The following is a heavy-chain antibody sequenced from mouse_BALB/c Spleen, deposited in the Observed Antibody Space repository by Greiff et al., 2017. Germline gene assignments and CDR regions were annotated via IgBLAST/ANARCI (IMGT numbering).Heavy chain of an antibody. CDR1: GYSITSDYA. Sequence: DVKLVESGPGLVKPSQSLSLTCTVTGYSITSDYAWNWIRQFPGNKLEWMGYISYSGSTSYNPSLKSRISITRDTSKNQFFLQLNSVTTEDTATYYCAREGYGNYDWFAYWGQGTLVTVSA. V-gene: IGHV3-2*02. D-gene: IGHD2-10*02. CDR2: ISYSGST. J-gene: IGHJ3*01. CDR3: AREGYGNYDWFAY.